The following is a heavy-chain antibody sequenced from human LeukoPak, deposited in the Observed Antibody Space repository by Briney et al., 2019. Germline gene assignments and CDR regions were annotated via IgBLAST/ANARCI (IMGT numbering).Heavy chain of an antibody. CDR2: IYTSGST. J-gene: IGHJ3*02. CDR3: ARVVTMIVVVTSTYAFDI. Sequence: KPSETLSLTCTVSGGSISSYYWSWIRQPAGKGLEWIGRIYTSGSTNYNPSLKSRVTMSVDTSKNQFSLKLSSVTAADTAVYYCARVVTMIVVVTSTYAFDIWGQGTMVTVSS. D-gene: IGHD3-22*01. CDR1: GGSISSYY. V-gene: IGHV4-4*07.